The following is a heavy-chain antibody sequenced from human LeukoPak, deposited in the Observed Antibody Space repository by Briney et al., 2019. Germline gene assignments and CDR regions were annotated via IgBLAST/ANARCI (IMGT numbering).Heavy chain of an antibody. CDR2: IIPIFGTA. V-gene: IGHV1-69*05. Sequence: ASVKVSCKASGGTFSSYAVSWVRQAPGQGLEWMGRIIPIFGTANYAQKFQGRVTITTDESTSTAYMELSSLRSEDTAVYYCARDKVRVSWFDPWGQGTLVTVSS. CDR3: ARDKVRVSWFDP. CDR1: GGTFSSYA. J-gene: IGHJ5*02. D-gene: IGHD3-22*01.